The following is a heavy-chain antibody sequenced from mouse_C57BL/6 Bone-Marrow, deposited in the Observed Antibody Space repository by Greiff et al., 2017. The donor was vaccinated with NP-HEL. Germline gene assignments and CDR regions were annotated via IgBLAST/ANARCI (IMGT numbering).Heavy chain of an antibody. J-gene: IGHJ2*01. D-gene: IGHD1-1*01. CDR3: ARYYYGSSSFDY. CDR2: IDPNSGGT. Sequence: QVHVKQPGAELVKPGASVKLSCKASGYTFTSYLMHWVKQRPGRSLEWIGRIDPNSGGTKYNEKFKSKATLTVDKPSSTAYMQLNSLTSEDSAVYYCARYYYGSSSFDYWGQGTTLTVSS. V-gene: IGHV1-72*01. CDR1: GYTFTSYL.